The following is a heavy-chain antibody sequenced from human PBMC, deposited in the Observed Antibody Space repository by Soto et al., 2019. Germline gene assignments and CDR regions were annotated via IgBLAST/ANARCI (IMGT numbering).Heavy chain of an antibody. CDR3: ARCADYYGSGTPEDY. D-gene: IGHD3-10*01. CDR2: RNPNSGNT. CDR1: GYTFTSYD. V-gene: IGHV1-8*01. J-gene: IGHJ4*02. Sequence: QVQLVQSGAEVKKPGASVKVSCKASGYTFTSYDINWVRQDTGQGREWMGWRNPNSGNTGYAQKFQGRVTMTRNTSISTAYMELSSLRSEDTALYYCARCADYYGSGTPEDYWGQGNLVTVSS.